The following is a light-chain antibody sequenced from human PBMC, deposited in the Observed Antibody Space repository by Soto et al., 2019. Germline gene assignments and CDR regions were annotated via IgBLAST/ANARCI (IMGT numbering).Light chain of an antibody. CDR2: VAS. CDR1: QGINNY. V-gene: IGKV1-9*01. Sequence: DIQLTQSPSFLSSSVGDRVTISCRASQGINNYLAWYQQKPGKAPKLLIYVASILQSGVPSRFSGSGSGTQFTLTISILQPEDFATYYCQQLNRYPYTFGQGTKVEIK. CDR3: QQLNRYPYT. J-gene: IGKJ2*01.